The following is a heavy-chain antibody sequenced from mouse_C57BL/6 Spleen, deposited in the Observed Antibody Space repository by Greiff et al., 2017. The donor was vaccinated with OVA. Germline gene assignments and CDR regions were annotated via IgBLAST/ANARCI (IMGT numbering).Heavy chain of an antibody. Sequence: VQLQQPGAELVKPGASVKLSCKASGYTFTSYWMHWVKQRPGRGLEWIGRIDPNSGGTKYNEKFQSKATMTVDKSSSTAYMQLSSLTSEVSAVYSCARDWYGGFAYWGQGTLVTVSA. CDR2: IDPNSGGT. CDR1: GYTFTSYW. D-gene: IGHD2-14*01. V-gene: IGHV1-72*01. CDR3: ARDWYGGFAY. J-gene: IGHJ3*01.